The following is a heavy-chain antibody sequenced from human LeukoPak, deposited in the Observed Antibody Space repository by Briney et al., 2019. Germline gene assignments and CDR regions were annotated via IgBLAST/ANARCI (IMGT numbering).Heavy chain of an antibody. V-gene: IGHV3-7*01. CDR1: GFVFSDSW. J-gene: IGHJ5*02. D-gene: IGHD3/OR15-3a*01. Sequence: PAGGSLRLSCAASGFVFSDSWMNWVRQAPGKGLEWVANIKDDGSQTYYLKSVKDRFTVSRDNAKNLLYLQMNSLRVDDTAVYYCARVFWTDCTSSSCFNWLDPWGQGTPVTVSS. CDR2: IKDDGSQT. CDR3: ARVFWTDCTSSSCFNWLDP.